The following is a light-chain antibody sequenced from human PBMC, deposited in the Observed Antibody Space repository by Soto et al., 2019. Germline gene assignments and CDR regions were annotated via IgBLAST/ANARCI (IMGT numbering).Light chain of an antibody. CDR2: LGS. CDR3: MQALQTPWT. V-gene: IGKV2-28*01. J-gene: IGKJ1*01. Sequence: DIVMTQSPLSLPVTPGEPASISCRSSQSLLHSDGYNYLDWYLQKPGQSPQLLICLGSNRASGVPDRFSGSGSDTDFTLTISRVEAEDFGVYYCMQALQTPWTLGQGTKVDIK. CDR1: QSLLHSDGYNY.